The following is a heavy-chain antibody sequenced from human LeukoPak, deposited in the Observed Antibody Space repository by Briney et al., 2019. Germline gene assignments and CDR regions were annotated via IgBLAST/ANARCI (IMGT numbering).Heavy chain of an antibody. CDR1: GGTFSSYA. J-gene: IGHJ4*02. V-gene: IGHV1-69*06. Sequence: ASVKVSCKASGGTFSSYAVSWVRQAPGQGLEWMGGIIPIFGTANYAQKFQGRVTITADKSTSTAYMELSSLRSEDTAVYYCARVKRYYDSSGFPQDWGQGTLVTVSS. D-gene: IGHD3-22*01. CDR2: IIPIFGTA. CDR3: ARVKRYYDSSGFPQD.